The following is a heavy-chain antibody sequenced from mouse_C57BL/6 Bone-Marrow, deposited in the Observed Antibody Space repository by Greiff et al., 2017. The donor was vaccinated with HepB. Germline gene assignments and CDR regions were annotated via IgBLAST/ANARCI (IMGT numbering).Heavy chain of an antibody. Sequence: EVMLVESGGGLVQPGGSMKLSCVASGFTFSNYWMNWVRQSPEKGLEWVAQIRLKSDNYATHYAESVKGRFTISRDDSKSSVYLQMNNLRAEDTGIYYCTNYYGSRGYFDVWGTGTTVTVSS. J-gene: IGHJ1*03. D-gene: IGHD1-1*01. CDR1: GFTFSNYW. CDR2: IRLKSDNYAT. CDR3: TNYYGSRGYFDV. V-gene: IGHV6-3*01.